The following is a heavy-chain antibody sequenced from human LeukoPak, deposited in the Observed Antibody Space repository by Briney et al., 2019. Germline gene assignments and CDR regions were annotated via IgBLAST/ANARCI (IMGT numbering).Heavy chain of an antibody. Sequence: GRSLTLSCAASGFTVSSYGMTWVRQAPGKGREWVSAFSATDGSAQYAGSVNGRFNISKNNTKTSLSLPIHSRTNEDTAVYYCAKARIAAAGTGAFDVWGPGTMVTVSS. J-gene: IGHJ3*01. CDR3: AKARIAAAGTGAFDV. V-gene: IGHV3-23*01. D-gene: IGHD6-13*01. CDR2: FSATDGSA. CDR1: GFTVSSYG.